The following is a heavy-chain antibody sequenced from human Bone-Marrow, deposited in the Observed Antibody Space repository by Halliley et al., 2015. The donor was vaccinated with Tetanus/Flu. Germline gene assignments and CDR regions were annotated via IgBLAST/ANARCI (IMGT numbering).Heavy chain of an antibody. J-gene: IGHJ6*02. D-gene: IGHD2-15*01. V-gene: IGHV3-30-3*01. Sequence: SLRLSCVASGFPVGGYAVHWVSQAPGKGLEWVAVISNDGSKKHYGNSVTGRFTISRDNSKNTIFLPMNRLSAGHTVVYSCSRSKGYCNTSTGSSFYGMDVWGPGPPVPVSS. CDR1: GFPVGGYA. CDR3: SRSKGYCNTSTGSSFYGMDV. CDR2: ISNDGSKK.